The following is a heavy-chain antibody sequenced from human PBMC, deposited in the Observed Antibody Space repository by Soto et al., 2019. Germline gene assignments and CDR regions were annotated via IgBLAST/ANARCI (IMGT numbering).Heavy chain of an antibody. CDR3: ARERNGNPFDS. CDR2: ISYDGSNK. J-gene: IGHJ4*02. V-gene: IGHV3-30-3*01. D-gene: IGHD4-4*01. CDR1: GFTFSSYV. Sequence: QVQLVESGGGVVQPGRSLRLSCAASGFTFSSYVMHWVRQAPGKGLEWVAVISYDGSNKFYADSGKGRFTISRDNSKNTLYLQMNSLRVEDTAVYYCARERNGNPFDSWGQGTLVTVSS.